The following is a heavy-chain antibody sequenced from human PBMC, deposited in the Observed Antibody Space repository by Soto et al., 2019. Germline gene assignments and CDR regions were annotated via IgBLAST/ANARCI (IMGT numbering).Heavy chain of an antibody. Sequence: SETLSLTCTVSGGSISGYYWSWIRQPPGKGLEWIGEINHSGSTNYNPSLKSRVTISVDTSKNQFSLKLSSVTAADTAVYYCARCLGLLLTGYYPAFDYWGQGTLVTVSS. D-gene: IGHD3-9*01. J-gene: IGHJ4*02. V-gene: IGHV4-34*01. CDR2: INHSGST. CDR1: GGSISGYY. CDR3: ARCLGLLLTGYYPAFDY.